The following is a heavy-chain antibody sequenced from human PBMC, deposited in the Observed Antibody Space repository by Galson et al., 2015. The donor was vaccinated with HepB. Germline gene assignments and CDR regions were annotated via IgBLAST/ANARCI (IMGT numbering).Heavy chain of an antibody. Sequence: LRLSCAASGFTLSNYDVRWVRPPPGKGLAWVSGISAGDGGPHHADPVKGRFTIARDNSKNTVHLDINSLRAEEAGVYYCARDVSGSQLGDHWGQGTLVTVAS. CDR3: ARDVSGSQLGDH. V-gene: IGHV3-23*01. CDR1: GFTLSNYD. J-gene: IGHJ4*02. D-gene: IGHD1-26*01. CDR2: ISAGDGGP.